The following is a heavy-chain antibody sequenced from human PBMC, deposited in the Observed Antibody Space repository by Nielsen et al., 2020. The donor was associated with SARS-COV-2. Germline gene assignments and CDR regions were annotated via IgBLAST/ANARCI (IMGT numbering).Heavy chain of an antibody. CDR3: ARAPITMIVVVNAFDI. CDR2: IYHSGST. Sequence: SETLSLTCAVSGGSISSSNWWSWVRQPPGKGLEWIGEIYHSGSTNYNPSLQSRVTISEDTSKNQFSLQLHSVTAADTAVYYCARAPITMIVVVNAFDIWGQGTMVTVSS. J-gene: IGHJ3*02. V-gene: IGHV4-4*02. D-gene: IGHD3-22*01. CDR1: GGSISSSNW.